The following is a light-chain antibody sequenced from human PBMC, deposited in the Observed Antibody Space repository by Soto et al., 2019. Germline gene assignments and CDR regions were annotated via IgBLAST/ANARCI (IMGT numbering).Light chain of an antibody. V-gene: IGKV3-20*01. Sequence: EIVLTQSPGTLSLSPGERATLSCRASQSVTSSFLAWYQQKPDQAPRLLIYDASSRATGIPDRFSGSGSGTDFTLTISRLEPEDFAVYYCQQYGSSSWTFGQGTKVEIK. CDR2: DAS. CDR3: QQYGSSSWT. CDR1: QSVTSSF. J-gene: IGKJ1*01.